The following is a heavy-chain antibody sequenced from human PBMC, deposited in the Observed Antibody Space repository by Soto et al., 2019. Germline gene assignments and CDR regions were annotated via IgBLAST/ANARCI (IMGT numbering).Heavy chain of an antibody. Sequence: EVQLLESGGGLVQPGGSLRLSCAASGFSFSSYAMNWVRQAPGKGLEWVSVISGSGDSTYYADSVKGRFTISRDNSKKTLYLQMNSLRAEDTAVYYCAKRATGTYFDYWGQGTLVTVSS. D-gene: IGHD1-1*01. CDR3: AKRATGTYFDY. J-gene: IGHJ4*02. CDR2: ISGSGDST. V-gene: IGHV3-23*01. CDR1: GFSFSSYA.